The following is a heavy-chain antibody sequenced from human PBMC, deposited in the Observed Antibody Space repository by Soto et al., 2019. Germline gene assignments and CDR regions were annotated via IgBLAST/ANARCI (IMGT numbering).Heavy chain of an antibody. CDR3: VREYDSSGYGYDAFDI. Sequence: PGGFQRHPWTAAGGMFVAYAVHWVRQEPSKGLEWVTFISYDGRNKYYADSVKDRFTISRDNSKNTLYLLMNSLRTEDSAVYYCVREYDSSGYGYDAFDIWGQGTMLTVSS. CDR1: GGMFVAYA. J-gene: IGHJ3*02. D-gene: IGHD3-22*01. CDR2: ISYDGRNK. V-gene: IGHV3-30*04.